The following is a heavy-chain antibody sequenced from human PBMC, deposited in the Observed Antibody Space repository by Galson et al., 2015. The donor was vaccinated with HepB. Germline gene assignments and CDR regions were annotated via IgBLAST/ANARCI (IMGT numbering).Heavy chain of an antibody. J-gene: IGHJ6*02. D-gene: IGHD6-13*01. V-gene: IGHV3-21*01. Sequence: SLRLSCAASGFTFSSYSMNWVRQTPGKGLEWVSSISSSSSYIYYADSVKGRFTISRDNAKNSLYLQMNSLRAEDTAVYYCARDRRRDSSSWYESFYYGMDVWGQGTTVTVSS. CDR3: ARDRRRDSSSWYESFYYGMDV. CDR1: GFTFSSYS. CDR2: ISSSSSYI.